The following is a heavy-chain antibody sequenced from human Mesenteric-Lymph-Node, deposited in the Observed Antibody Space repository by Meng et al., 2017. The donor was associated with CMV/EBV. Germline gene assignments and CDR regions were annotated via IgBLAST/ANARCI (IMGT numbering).Heavy chain of an antibody. J-gene: IGHJ3*02. CDR2: VNQDGSEK. CDR1: GFVFSNDW. Sequence: ESLKISCAASGFVFSNDWMTWVRQAPGKGPEWVANVNQDGSEKFYLDSVKGRFTISRDNSKNSLYLQMSSLRAEDTAVYYCARYSRAFEIWGQGTMVTVSS. D-gene: IGHD2-15*01. CDR3: ARYSRAFEI. V-gene: IGHV3-7*01.